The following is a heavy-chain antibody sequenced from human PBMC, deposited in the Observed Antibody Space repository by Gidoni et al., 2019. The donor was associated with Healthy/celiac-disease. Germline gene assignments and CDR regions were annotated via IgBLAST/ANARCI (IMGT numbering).Heavy chain of an antibody. CDR1: GFTVSSNY. Sequence: EVQLVETGGGLIQPGGSLRLSCAASGFTVSSNYMSWVRQAPGKGLEWVSVIYSGGSTYYADSVKGRFTISRDNSKNTLYLQMNSLRAEDTAVYYCASHDGDYDYYYYGMDVWGQGTTVTVSS. D-gene: IGHD4-17*01. J-gene: IGHJ6*02. V-gene: IGHV3-53*02. CDR2: IYSGGST. CDR3: ASHDGDYDYYYYGMDV.